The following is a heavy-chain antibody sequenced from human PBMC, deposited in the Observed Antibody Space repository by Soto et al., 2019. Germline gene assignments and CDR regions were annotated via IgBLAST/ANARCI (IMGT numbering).Heavy chain of an antibody. CDR2: ISGYNGNT. J-gene: IGHJ6*02. V-gene: IGHV1-18*04. CDR3: ARDREYYYDSSGNYYYHYGLDV. Sequence: ASVKVSCKASGYTFTDYGISWVRQAPGQGLEWMGWISGYNGNTKYAQKFQGRVTMTTDTPTNTAYMELRSLRSDDTAVYYCARDREYYYDSSGNYYYHYGLDVWGQGTTVTVSS. CDR1: GYTFTDYG. D-gene: IGHD3-22*01.